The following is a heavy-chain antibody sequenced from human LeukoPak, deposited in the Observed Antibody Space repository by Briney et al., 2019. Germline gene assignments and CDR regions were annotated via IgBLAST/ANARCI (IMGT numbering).Heavy chain of an antibody. CDR3: ARVGALEVRLYYYGMDV. V-gene: IGHV3-30-3*01. J-gene: IGHJ6*02. CDR1: GFTFSSYA. Sequence: GGSLRLSCAAPGFTFSSYAMHWVRQAPGKGLEWVAVISYDGSNKYYADSVKGRFTISRDNSKNTLYLQMNSLRAEDTAVYYCARVGALEVRLYYYGMDVWGQGTTVTVSS. CDR2: ISYDGSNK. D-gene: IGHD2-8*02.